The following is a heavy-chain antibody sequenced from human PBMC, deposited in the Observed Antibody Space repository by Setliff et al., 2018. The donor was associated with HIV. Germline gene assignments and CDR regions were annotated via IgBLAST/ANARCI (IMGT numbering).Heavy chain of an antibody. J-gene: IGHJ4*02. CDR2: IIPIFGTA. D-gene: IGHD6-13*01. Sequence: SVKVSCKASGGTFSSYAISWVRQAPGRGLEWMGGIIPIFGTANYAQKFQGRATITADESTSAAYMELSSLRSEDTAVYYCATPRIEGQQLDFDYWGQGTLVTVSS. CDR1: GGTFSSYA. V-gene: IGHV1-69*13. CDR3: ATPRIEGQQLDFDY.